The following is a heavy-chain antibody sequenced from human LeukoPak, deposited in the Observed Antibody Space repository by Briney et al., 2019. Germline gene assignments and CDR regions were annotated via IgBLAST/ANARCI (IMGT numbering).Heavy chain of an antibody. J-gene: IGHJ5*02. V-gene: IGHV3-23*01. CDR3: AKDHVLRYFDWFARGHWFDP. CDR2: ISGSGDST. D-gene: IGHD3-9*01. Sequence: PGGSLRLSCAASGLTFSSYAMSWVRQAPGKGLEWVSVISGSGDSTYYADSVKGRFTISRDNSKNTLYLQMNSLRAEDTAVYYCAKDHVLRYFDWFARGHWFDPWGQGTLVTVSS. CDR1: GLTFSSYA.